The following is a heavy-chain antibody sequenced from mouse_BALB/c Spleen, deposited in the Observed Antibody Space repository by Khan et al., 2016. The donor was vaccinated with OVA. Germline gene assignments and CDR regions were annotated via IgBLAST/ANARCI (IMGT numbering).Heavy chain of an antibody. D-gene: IGHD4-1*01. Sequence: EVELVASGGDLVKPGGSLRLSCAASGFTFSAYGMAWVRQAPDKRLEWVATINSDGGYTYYPDTVKGRFTISRNNAENTLSLQMSSLKSEDTAIYYCASHLTGSFAYGGQGTLVTVSA. CDR1: GFTFSAYG. CDR2: INSDGGYT. CDR3: ASHLTGSFAY. J-gene: IGHJ3*01. V-gene: IGHV5-6*01.